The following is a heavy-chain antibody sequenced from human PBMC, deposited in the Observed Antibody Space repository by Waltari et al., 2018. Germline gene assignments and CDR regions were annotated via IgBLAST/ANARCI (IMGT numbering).Heavy chain of an antibody. CDR3: AKDQAEWLVLDGYFDS. D-gene: IGHD6-19*01. Sequence: EVQLLESGGDLDQPGGSLSLSCVGPGFDFRNYAMHGVRQAPGKGLEWVSTMSGTGDYTYYADSVKGRFTISRDNSKNTVFLHMNNLRVEDTAIYFCAKDQAEWLVLDGYFDSWGQGTPVTVSS. CDR2: MSGTGDYT. V-gene: IGHV3-23*01. J-gene: IGHJ4*02. CDR1: GFDFRNYA.